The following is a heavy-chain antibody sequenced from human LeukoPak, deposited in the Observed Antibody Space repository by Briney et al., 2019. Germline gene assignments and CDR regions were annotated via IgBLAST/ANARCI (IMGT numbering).Heavy chain of an antibody. CDR3: AAVIGGWYKV. D-gene: IGHD6-19*01. CDR1: GGSISSSGDF. Sequence: SETLSLTCTVSGGSISSSGDFWGWIRQPPGKGLEYIASIHQSGRTYYNPSLKSRVTMSVDTSKNQFSLKLTAVTAADTAVYYCAAVIGGWYKVWGQGTMVIVSS. J-gene: IGHJ3*01. CDR2: IHQSGRT. V-gene: IGHV4-39*01.